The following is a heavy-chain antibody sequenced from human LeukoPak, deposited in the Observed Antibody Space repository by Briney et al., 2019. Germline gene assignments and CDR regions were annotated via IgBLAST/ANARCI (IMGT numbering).Heavy chain of an antibody. V-gene: IGHV3-23*01. D-gene: IGHD3-22*01. Sequence: GGSLRLSCAASGFTFNHYAMNWVRQGPGKGLEWVSGMSGSGDNTYYGDSVKGRFTISRDNSKNTLYVQVNSLGTEDTAAYYCAKGSYYDSSGSFYFDYWGQGTLVTVSS. J-gene: IGHJ4*02. CDR1: GFTFNHYA. CDR3: AKGSYYDSSGSFYFDY. CDR2: MSGSGDNT.